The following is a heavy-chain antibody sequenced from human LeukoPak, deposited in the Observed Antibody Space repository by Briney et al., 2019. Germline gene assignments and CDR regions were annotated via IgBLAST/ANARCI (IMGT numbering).Heavy chain of an antibody. V-gene: IGHV1-2*02. Sequence: ASVKVSCKASGYTFTGYYMHWVRQAPGQGLEWMGLINPNSGGTNYAQKFQGRVTMTRDMSTSTLYMELSSLRSEDTAVYYCARDAEMATPKDAFDIWGQGTMVTVSS. CDR3: ARDAEMATPKDAFDI. D-gene: IGHD5-24*01. J-gene: IGHJ3*02. CDR2: INPNSGGT. CDR1: GYTFTGYY.